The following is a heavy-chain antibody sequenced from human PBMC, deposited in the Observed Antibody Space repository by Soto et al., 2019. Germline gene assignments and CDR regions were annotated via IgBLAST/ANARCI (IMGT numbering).Heavy chain of an antibody. V-gene: IGHV3-30*18. J-gene: IGHJ6*02. CDR1: GFTFNTYG. CDR2: ISYDGSNK. Sequence: QVQLVESGGGVVQPGRSLRLSCAASGFTFNTYGMHWVRQSPGKGLEWVAVISYDGSNKYDADSVKGRLTISSDNAKNTRYLQMNSRIAEDTAVYYCAKGQHCSSTSCYFYYYGMYVWGQGTTVVFSS. CDR3: AKGQHCSSTSCYFYYYGMYV. D-gene: IGHD2-2*01.